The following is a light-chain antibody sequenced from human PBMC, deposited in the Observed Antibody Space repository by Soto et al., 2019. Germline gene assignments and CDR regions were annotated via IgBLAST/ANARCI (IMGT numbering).Light chain of an antibody. CDR1: SSDVGGYNF. CDR3: CSYGGSYTYV. V-gene: IGLV2-11*01. J-gene: IGLJ1*01. Sequence: QSALTQPRSVSGSRGQSVTISCPGTSSDVGGYNFVSWYQQHPGKAPKLMIYDVIKRPSGVPDRFSGSKSGDTASLTISGLQAEDEADYYCCSYGGSYTYVFGTGTKVTVL. CDR2: DVI.